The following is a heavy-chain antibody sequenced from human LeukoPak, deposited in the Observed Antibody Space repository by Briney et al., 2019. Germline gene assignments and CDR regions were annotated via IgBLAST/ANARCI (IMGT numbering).Heavy chain of an antibody. CDR1: GGSFSDYY. D-gene: IGHD2-2*01. J-gene: IGHJ6*04. CDR3: ARGLRLPSRSAPAVPHV. Sequence: SETLSLTCAVYGGSFSDYYWNWIRQPPGEGLEWIGEINHSGTTNYNPSLKSRVTISVDTSKNQFSLRLSAVTAADTAVYHCARGLRLPSRSAPAVPHVWAKGTTVTVSA. CDR2: INHSGTT. V-gene: IGHV4-34*01.